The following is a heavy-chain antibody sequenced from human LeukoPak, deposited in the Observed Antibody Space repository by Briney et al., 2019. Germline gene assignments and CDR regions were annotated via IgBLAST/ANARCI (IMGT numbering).Heavy chain of an antibody. CDR2: IYYSGST. V-gene: IGHV4-31*03. CDR3: ARGDRSVVRGVKLPIDY. D-gene: IGHD3-10*01. CDR1: GGSISSGGYY. Sequence: SQTLSLTRTVSGGSISSGGYYWSWIRQHPGKGLEWIGYIYYSGSTYYNPSLKSRVTISVDTSKNQFSLKLSSVTAADTAVYYCARGDRSVVRGVKLPIDYWGQGTLVTVSS. J-gene: IGHJ4*02.